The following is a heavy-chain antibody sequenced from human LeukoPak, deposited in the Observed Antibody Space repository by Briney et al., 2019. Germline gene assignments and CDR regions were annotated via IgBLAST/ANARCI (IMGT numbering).Heavy chain of an antibody. CDR1: GFTFSSYA. J-gene: IGHJ3*02. Sequence: PGGSLRLSCAASGFTFSSYAMSWVRQAPGKGLEWVSAIIGSGGSTYYADSVKGRFTISRDNSKNTLYLQMNSLRAEDTAVYYCANQGISSGWFVDAFDIWGQGTMVTVSS. CDR2: IIGSGGST. D-gene: IGHD6-19*01. CDR3: ANQGISSGWFVDAFDI. V-gene: IGHV3-23*01.